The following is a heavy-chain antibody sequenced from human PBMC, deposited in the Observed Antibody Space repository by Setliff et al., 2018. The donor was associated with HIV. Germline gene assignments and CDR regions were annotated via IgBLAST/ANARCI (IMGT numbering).Heavy chain of an antibody. CDR1: GFTFSRYW. Sequence: GGSLRLSCAASGFTFSRYWMSWVRQAPGKGLEWVSYISSSGSTIYYADSVRGRFTISRDNSKNTLYLQMNSLRAEDTAVYYCAKNDNYYYYYMDVWGEGTTVTVSS. CDR3: AKNDNYYYYYMDV. V-gene: IGHV3-23*01. CDR2: ISSSGSTI. D-gene: IGHD3-22*01. J-gene: IGHJ6*03.